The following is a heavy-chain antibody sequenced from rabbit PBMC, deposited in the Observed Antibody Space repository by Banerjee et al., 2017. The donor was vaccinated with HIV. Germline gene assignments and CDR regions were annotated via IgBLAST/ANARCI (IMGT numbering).Heavy chain of an antibody. CDR3: ARSNTYYGMDL. Sequence: QEQLEESGGGLVQPGGSLKLSCKASGFDFSSYAITWVRQAPGKGLEYIGYITYRGSAYYASWVNGRFTISRENTQNTLYLQLNSLTAADTATYFCARSNTYYGMDLWGRGTLVTVS. V-gene: IGHV1S29*01. J-gene: IGHJ6*01. CDR1: GFDFSSYA. CDR2: ITYRGSA.